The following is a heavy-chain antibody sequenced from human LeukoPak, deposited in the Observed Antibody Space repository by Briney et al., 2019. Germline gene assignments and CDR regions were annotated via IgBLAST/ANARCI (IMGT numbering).Heavy chain of an antibody. CDR1: GGSISNYY. CDR2: IYDSGST. CDR3: ARDRYYGSGSYYN. Sequence: SETLSLTCTVSGGSISNYYWSWIRQPPGKGREGIGYIYDSGSTNYNPSLKSRVTISVDTSKNQFSLKLSSVTAADTAVYYCARDRYYGSGSYYNWGQGTLVNVSS. J-gene: IGHJ4*02. D-gene: IGHD3-10*01. V-gene: IGHV4-59*01.